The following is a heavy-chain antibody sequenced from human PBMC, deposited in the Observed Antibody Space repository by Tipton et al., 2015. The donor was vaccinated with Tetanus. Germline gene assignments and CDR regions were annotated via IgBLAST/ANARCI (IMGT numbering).Heavy chain of an antibody. CDR1: GFPLSPYW. Sequence: SLRLSCAASGFPLSPYWMAWVRQAPGKGLEWVANINQDGSEKYYVDSVKGRFTISRDNAKNSLFLQMDSLRAEDTAVYYCTRAGSWSDTYYYDYGLDVWGQGTTVTVSS. D-gene: IGHD1-14*01. J-gene: IGHJ6*02. CDR3: TRAGSWSDTYYYDYGLDV. CDR2: INQDGSEK. V-gene: IGHV3-7*01.